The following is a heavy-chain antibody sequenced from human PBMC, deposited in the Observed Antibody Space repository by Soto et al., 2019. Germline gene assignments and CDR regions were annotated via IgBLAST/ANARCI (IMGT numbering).Heavy chain of an antibody. CDR2: INPNSGGT. CDR3: ARDPEGYNCNFLGLYYGMDV. CDR1: GYTFTGYY. D-gene: IGHD1-7*01. J-gene: IGHJ6*02. V-gene: IGHV1-2*02. Sequence: ASVKVSCKASGYTFTGYYIHWVRQAPGQGXEWMGWINPNSGGTNYAQKFQGRVTMTRDTSISTAYMELSRLRSDDTAVYYCARDPEGYNCNFLGLYYGMDVWGQGTTVTVSS.